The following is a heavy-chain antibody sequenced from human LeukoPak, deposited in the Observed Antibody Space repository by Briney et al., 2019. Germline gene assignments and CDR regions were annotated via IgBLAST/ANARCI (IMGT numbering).Heavy chain of an antibody. CDR3: AKSSYYDSSGYYREYYFDY. Sequence: PGGSLRLSCAASGFTFISYAMTWARQAPGKGLEWVSSVSGSGGSTYYADSVKGRFTISRDNSKNTLVLQMNSLRAEDTAVYYCAKSSYYDSSGYYREYYFDYWGQGTLVTVSS. CDR2: VSGSGGST. CDR1: GFTFISYA. D-gene: IGHD3-22*01. V-gene: IGHV3-23*01. J-gene: IGHJ4*02.